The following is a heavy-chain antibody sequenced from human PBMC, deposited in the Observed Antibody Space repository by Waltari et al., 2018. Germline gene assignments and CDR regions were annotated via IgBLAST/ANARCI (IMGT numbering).Heavy chain of an antibody. CDR1: GLGSTNYG. J-gene: IGHJ6*02. Sequence: QEKLVESGGGVVQSGRSLKLSCEASGLGSTNYGLHWVRQAPGKGLEWVAIIWYDGSKKYYADSVKGRFDISRDNSRNTLYLQMDSLRAEDTAVYFCARDQYGESFYYAMNVWGQGTAVTVSS. CDR2: IWYDGSKK. D-gene: IGHD1-26*01. V-gene: IGHV3-33*01. CDR3: ARDQYGESFYYAMNV.